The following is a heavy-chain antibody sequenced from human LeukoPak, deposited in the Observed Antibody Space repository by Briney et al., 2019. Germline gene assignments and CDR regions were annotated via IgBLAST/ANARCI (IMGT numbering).Heavy chain of an antibody. CDR1: GFTFSSYG. Sequence: GGSLRLSCAASGFTFSSYGMHWVRQAPGNGLEWVAVISYDGSNKYYADSVKGRFTISRDNSKNTLYLQMNSLRAEDTAVYYCAKGLWLRFRALTYGMDVWGQGTTVTVSS. CDR2: ISYDGSNK. D-gene: IGHD5-12*01. CDR3: AKGLWLRFRALTYGMDV. V-gene: IGHV3-30*18. J-gene: IGHJ6*02.